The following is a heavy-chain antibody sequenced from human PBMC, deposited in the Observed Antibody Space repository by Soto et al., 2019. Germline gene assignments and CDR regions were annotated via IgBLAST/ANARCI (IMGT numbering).Heavy chain of an antibody. J-gene: IGHJ4*02. CDR2: ISNDGDEK. V-gene: IGHV3-30*18. Sequence: GGSLRLSCVASGFTFSTSVMHWVRQPPGKGLEWVALISNDGDEKYYGDSVEGRFSISRDNTKNTLYLQMSSLRAEDTAVYFCAKARVRIAGADSFDHWGQGTLVTVSS. D-gene: IGHD1-26*01. CDR1: GFTFSTSV. CDR3: AKARVRIAGADSFDH.